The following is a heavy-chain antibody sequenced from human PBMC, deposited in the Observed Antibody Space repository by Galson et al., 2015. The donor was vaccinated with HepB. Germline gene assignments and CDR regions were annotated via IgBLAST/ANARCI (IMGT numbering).Heavy chain of an antibody. V-gene: IGHV3-23*01. Sequence: WVRQAPGKGLEWVSVIGGSSGTTYYADSVKGRFTISRDNSKNTLYLQMNSLRAEDTAVYFCARNSGNNYRYFFKSWGQGTLVTVSS. CDR3: ARNSGNNYRYFFKS. CDR2: IGGSSGTT. J-gene: IGHJ5*02. D-gene: IGHD1-26*01.